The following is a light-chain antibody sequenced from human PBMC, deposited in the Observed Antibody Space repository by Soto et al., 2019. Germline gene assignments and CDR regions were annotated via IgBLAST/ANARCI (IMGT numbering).Light chain of an antibody. V-gene: IGKV1-39*01. CDR1: QSISTY. J-gene: IGKJ1*01. CDR2: AAS. Sequence: IQMTQSPSSLSASVGDRVTVTCRASQSISTYLSWYQQKPGKAPNLLIYAASSLQSGIPSRFSGSGSGTDFTLTISSLQPEDFATYYCQQTYSHPPTFGQGTKVDIK. CDR3: QQTYSHPPT.